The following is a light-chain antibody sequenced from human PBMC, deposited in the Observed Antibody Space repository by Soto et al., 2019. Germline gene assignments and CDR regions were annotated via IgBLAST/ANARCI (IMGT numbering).Light chain of an antibody. CDR3: QQYGNLPLT. Sequence: EIVFPQSPGTLSLSPGERATLSCRASQTITTLAWYQRKPGQAPRLLIYRVSSRATGVPDRFSGSGSGTDYTLTISRLEPEDFAVYYCQQYGNLPLTFGGGTKVDIK. CDR2: RVS. CDR1: QTITT. V-gene: IGKV3-20*01. J-gene: IGKJ4*01.